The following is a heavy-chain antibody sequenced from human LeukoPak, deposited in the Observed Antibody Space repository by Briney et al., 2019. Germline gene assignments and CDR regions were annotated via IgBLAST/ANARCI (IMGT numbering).Heavy chain of an antibody. CDR3: ARGSPYYYDSSGYYSFDY. J-gene: IGHJ4*02. D-gene: IGHD3-22*01. CDR2: ISAYNGNT. V-gene: IGHV1-18*01. CDR1: GYTFTSYG. Sequence: ASVKVSCKASGYTFTSYGISWVRQAPGQGLEWMGWISAYNGNTNYAQKLQGRVTMTTDTSTSTAYMELRSLRSDDTAVYYCARGSPYYYDSSGYYSFDYWGQGTLVTVSS.